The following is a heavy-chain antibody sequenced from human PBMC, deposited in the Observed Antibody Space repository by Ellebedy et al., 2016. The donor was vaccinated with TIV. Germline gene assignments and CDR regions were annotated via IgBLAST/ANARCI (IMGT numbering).Heavy chain of an antibody. J-gene: IGHJ4*02. CDR3: ARDDSSGYDY. CDR1: GYTFTSYG. Sequence: AASVKVSCKASGYTFTSYGISWVRQAPGQGLEWMGWISAYNGNTNYAQKLQGRVTITADKSTSTAYMELSSLRSEDTAVYYCARDDSSGYDYWGQGTLVTVSS. CDR2: ISAYNGNT. D-gene: IGHD3-22*01. V-gene: IGHV1-18*01.